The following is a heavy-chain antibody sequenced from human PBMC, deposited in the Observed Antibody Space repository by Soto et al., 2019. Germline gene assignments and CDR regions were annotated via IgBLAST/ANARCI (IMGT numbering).Heavy chain of an antibody. V-gene: IGHV5-51*01. CDR1: GYSFTSYW. D-gene: IGHD5-18*01. CDR2: IYPGDSDT. CDR3: ARVGTDTATYATAFEI. Sequence: GESLKISCKGSGYSFTSYWIGWVRQMPGKGLEWMGIIYPGDSDTRYSPSFQGQVTISADKSISTAYLQWSSLKASDTAMYYCARVGTDTATYATAFEIWGQGTMVTVSS. J-gene: IGHJ3*02.